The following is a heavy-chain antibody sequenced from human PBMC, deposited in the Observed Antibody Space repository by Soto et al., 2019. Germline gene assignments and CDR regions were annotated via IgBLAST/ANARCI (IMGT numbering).Heavy chain of an antibody. J-gene: IGHJ4*02. Sequence: GESLKISCKGSGYRFASYWVAWVRQMPGKGLEWMGIVYPGDFDIRYSPSFQGQVSISADKSINTAYLQWSSLKASDTAIYYCARRETGTDFDYWGQGTLVTVSS. D-gene: IGHD1-1*01. CDR3: ARRETGTDFDY. CDR1: GYRFASYW. CDR2: VYPGDFDI. V-gene: IGHV5-51*01.